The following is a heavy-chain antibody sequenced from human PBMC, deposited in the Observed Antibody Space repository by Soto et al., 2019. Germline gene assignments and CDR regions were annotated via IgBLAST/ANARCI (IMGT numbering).Heavy chain of an antibody. V-gene: IGHV1-69*02. Sequence: SVKVSCKASGDTFSSDTFSWVRQAPGQGLEWMGRIIPLLGVTTYAQKFQGRVTITADKSTSTAYMELSSVRPEDTAVYYCARGGGYSGFISHFDDWGQGTRVTV. CDR1: GDTFSSDT. J-gene: IGHJ4*02. CDR2: IIPLLGVT. CDR3: ARGGGYSGFISHFDD. D-gene: IGHD5-12*01.